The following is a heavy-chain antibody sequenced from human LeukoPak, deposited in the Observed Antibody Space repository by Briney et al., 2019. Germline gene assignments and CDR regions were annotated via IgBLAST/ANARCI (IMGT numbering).Heavy chain of an antibody. V-gene: IGHV3-23*01. CDR1: GFPFSSYA. CDR2: ISGSGGST. CDR3: AKGPWYFDL. Sequence: GGSLRLSCEAPGFPFSSYAMNWVRQAPGKGLEWVSTISGSGGSTYYADSVKGRFTISRDKSKNTLYLQMNSLRAEDTAVYYCAKGPWYFDLWGRGTLVTVSS. J-gene: IGHJ2*01.